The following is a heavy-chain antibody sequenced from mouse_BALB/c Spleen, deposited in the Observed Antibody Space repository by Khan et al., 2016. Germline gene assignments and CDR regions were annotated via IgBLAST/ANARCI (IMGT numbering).Heavy chain of an antibody. CDR2: IKPSNGGT. Sequence: QVQLQQSGAELVSPGASVKLSCKTSGYTFSSYFIYWVKQRPGQGLEWIGEIKPSNGGTNFNENFKSKATLTVDKSSRPSYIQLTSLTSADSAFSYCTRGLDYYGTSYGRYYAMDYWGQGTSVTVSA. CDR1: GYTFSSYF. CDR3: TRGLDYYGTSYGRYYAMDY. D-gene: IGHD1-1*01. V-gene: IGHV1S81*02. J-gene: IGHJ4*01.